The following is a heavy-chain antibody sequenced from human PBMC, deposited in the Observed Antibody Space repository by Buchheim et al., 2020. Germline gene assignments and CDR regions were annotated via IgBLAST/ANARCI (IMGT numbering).Heavy chain of an antibody. D-gene: IGHD6-19*01. Sequence: QVQVVQSGAEVKKPGASVKVSCKASGYTFTSYYIYWVRQAPGQGLEWMGIINPSAGSTSYAQKFQGRVTMTRDTSTSTVYMELSSLRSEDTAVYYCARGGAQLAVAGYYYGMDVWGQGTT. V-gene: IGHV1-46*01. CDR1: GYTFTSYY. J-gene: IGHJ6*02. CDR3: ARGGAQLAVAGYYYGMDV. CDR2: INPSAGST.